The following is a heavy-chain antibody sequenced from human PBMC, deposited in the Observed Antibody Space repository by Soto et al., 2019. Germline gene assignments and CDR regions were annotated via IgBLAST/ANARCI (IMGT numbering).Heavy chain of an antibody. D-gene: IGHD3-10*01. CDR1: GFTFSSYE. CDR2: ISSSGSTI. J-gene: IGHJ6*02. Sequence: GGSLRLSCAASGFTFSSYEMNWVRQAPGKGLEWVSYISSSGSTIFYADSVKGRFIISRDNAKNSLYLQMNSLRAEDTAVYYCARDDGLGLAPYYGMDVWGQGTTVTVSS. V-gene: IGHV3-48*03. CDR3: ARDDGLGLAPYYGMDV.